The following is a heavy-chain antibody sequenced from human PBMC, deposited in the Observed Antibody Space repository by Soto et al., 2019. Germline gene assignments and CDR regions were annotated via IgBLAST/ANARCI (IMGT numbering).Heavy chain of an antibody. J-gene: IGHJ4*02. Sequence: QVQLVQSGAEVRKPGASVKVSCKASGYSVTSYYIHWVRQAPGQGLEWMGIINPSGDTTTSEQRFQGRVTMTRDTSTNKSYMGLSSLRSEDTAVYFFASLRPWFGEPWRGQYFDFWGQGTLVTVSS. CDR2: INPSGDTT. V-gene: IGHV1-46*01. CDR1: GYSVTSYY. D-gene: IGHD3-10*01. CDR3: ASLRPWFGEPWRGQYFDF.